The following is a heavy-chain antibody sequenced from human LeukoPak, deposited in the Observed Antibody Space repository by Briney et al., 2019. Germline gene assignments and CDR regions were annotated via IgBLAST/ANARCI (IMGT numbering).Heavy chain of an antibody. J-gene: IGHJ4*02. CDR3: ASRRKSYDYYFDY. CDR1: GGSISSSNW. V-gene: IGHV4-4*02. Sequence: SETLSLTCAVSGGSISSSNWWSWVRQPPGKGLEWIGEIYHSGSTNYNPSLKSRVTISVDKSKNQFSLKLSSVTAADTAVYYCASRRKSYDYYFDYWGQGTLVTVSS. CDR2: IYHSGST. D-gene: IGHD5-12*01.